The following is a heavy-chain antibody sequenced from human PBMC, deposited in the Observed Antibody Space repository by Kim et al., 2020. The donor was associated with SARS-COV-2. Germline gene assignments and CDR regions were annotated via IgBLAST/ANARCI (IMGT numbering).Heavy chain of an antibody. V-gene: IGHV4-34*01. D-gene: IGHD3-9*01. CDR2: INHSGST. CDR3: ARGDYDILTGYYPPHY. Sequence: SETLSLTCAVYGGSFSGYYWSWIRQPPGKGLEWIGEINHSGSTNYNPSLNSRVTISVDTSKNQFSLKLSSVTAADTAVYYCARGDYDILTGYYPPHYWG. J-gene: IGHJ4*01. CDR1: GGSFSGYY.